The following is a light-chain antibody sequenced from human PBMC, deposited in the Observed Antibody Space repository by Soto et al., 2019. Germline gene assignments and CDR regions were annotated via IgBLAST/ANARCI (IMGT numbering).Light chain of an antibody. CDR1: QSVSSS. CDR2: GAS. Sequence: EIVLTQSPATMSVSPGETATLSCRASQSVSSSLAWYQQTPGRAPRLLIYGASNRATDIPTRFSDSGSGTEFTLTISGLQSEDFAVYYCQQYNNWPPLTFGGGTKVDIK. CDR3: QQYNNWPPLT. V-gene: IGKV3-15*01. J-gene: IGKJ4*01.